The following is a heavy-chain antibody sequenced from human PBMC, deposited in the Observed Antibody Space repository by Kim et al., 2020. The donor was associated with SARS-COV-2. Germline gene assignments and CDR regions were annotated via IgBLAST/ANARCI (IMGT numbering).Heavy chain of an antibody. CDR1: GGSISSYY. J-gene: IGHJ5*02. Sequence: SETLSLTCTVSGGSISSYYWSWIRQPPGKGLEWIGYIYNSGSTNYNPSLKSRVTISVDTSKNQFSLKLSSVTAADTAVYYCAREVGAFLTGYGWFDPWGQGTLVTVSS. D-gene: IGHD3-9*01. V-gene: IGHV4-59*13. CDR2: IYNSGST. CDR3: AREVGAFLTGYGWFDP.